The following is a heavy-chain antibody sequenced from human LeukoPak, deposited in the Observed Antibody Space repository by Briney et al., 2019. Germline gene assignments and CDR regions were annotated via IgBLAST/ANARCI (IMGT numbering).Heavy chain of an antibody. J-gene: IGHJ4*02. D-gene: IGHD6-13*01. CDR1: GGSIGSYY. V-gene: IGHV4-59*01. CDR2: IYYSGTT. CDR3: ARAIAAADLDY. Sequence: SEALSLTCAVSGGSIGSYYWSWLRQPPGRGLEWIGYIYYSGTTNYNPSLKSRVTISVDTSKNQFSLKLTSVTAADTAVYYCARAIAAADLDYWGQGTLVTVSS.